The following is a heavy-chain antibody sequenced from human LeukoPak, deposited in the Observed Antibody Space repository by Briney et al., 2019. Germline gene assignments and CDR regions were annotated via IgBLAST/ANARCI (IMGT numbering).Heavy chain of an antibody. D-gene: IGHD3-16*01. CDR3: ARDPGYVQGYRAFDI. CDR2: IYYSGST. Sequence: SETLSLTCTVSGGSISSGGYYWSWIRQHPGKGLEWIGYIYYSGSTYYHPSLKSRVTISVDTSKNQFSLKLSSVTAADTAVYYCARDPGYVQGYRAFDIWGQGTMVTVSS. V-gene: IGHV4-31*03. CDR1: GGSISSGGYY. J-gene: IGHJ3*02.